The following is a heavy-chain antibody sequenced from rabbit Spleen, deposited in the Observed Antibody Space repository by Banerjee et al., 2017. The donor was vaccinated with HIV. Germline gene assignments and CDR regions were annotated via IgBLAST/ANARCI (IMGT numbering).Heavy chain of an antibody. CDR3: ARDAGTSFSTYGMDL. CDR2: IDTGSSGNT. CDR1: GFSFSSSW. V-gene: IGHV1S45*01. Sequence: LEESGGGLVKPGGTLTLTCTVSGFSFSSSWICWVRQAPGKGLEWIACIDTGSSGNTYSAIWAKGRFTISKTSSTTVTLQMTSLTVADTATYFCARDAGTSFSTYGMDLWGPGTLVTVS. J-gene: IGHJ6*01. D-gene: IGHD8-1*01.